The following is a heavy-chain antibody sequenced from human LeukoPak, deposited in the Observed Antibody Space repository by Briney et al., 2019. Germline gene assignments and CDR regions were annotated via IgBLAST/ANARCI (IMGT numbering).Heavy chain of an antibody. D-gene: IGHD5-12*01. J-gene: IGHJ6*03. Sequence: SETLSLTCTVSGGSISSSSYYWGWIRQPPGKGLEWIGSIYYSGSTYYNPSLKSRVTISVDTSKNQFSLKLSSVTAADTAVYYCARVLVGYDKYYYYCYMDVWGKGTTVTVSS. CDR1: GGSISSSSYY. CDR2: IYYSGST. CDR3: ARVLVGYDKYYYYCYMDV. V-gene: IGHV4-39*07.